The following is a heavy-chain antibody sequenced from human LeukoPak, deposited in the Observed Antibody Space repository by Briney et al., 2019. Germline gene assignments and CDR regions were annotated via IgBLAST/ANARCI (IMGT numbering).Heavy chain of an antibody. CDR3: AKDLGINAYYFDY. V-gene: IGHV3-23*01. CDR2: ISGSGGST. J-gene: IGHJ4*02. CDR1: GFTFSSYA. D-gene: IGHD3-10*01. Sequence: GGSLRLSCAASGFTFSSYAMSWVRQAPGKGLEWASAISGSGGSTYYADSVKGRFTISRDNSKNTLYLQMSSLRAEDTAVYYCAKDLGINAYYFDYWGQGALVTVSS.